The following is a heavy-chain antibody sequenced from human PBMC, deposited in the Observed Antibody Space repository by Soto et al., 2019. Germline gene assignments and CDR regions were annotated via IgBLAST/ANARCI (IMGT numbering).Heavy chain of an antibody. CDR2: VRGSGDVS. J-gene: IGHJ6*03. CDR3: AKHNRASSADNMDV. V-gene: IGHV3-23*01. D-gene: IGHD1-26*01. Sequence: EVQLLESGGDLVQPGGSLRLSCSASGFTFSNYAMSWVRQAPGRGLEWVSSVRGSGDVSYYVDSVKGRFTTSRDNSRNPLSQQQVSLRAEDTAVYYCAKHNRASSADNMDVWGKGTTVTVSS. CDR1: GFTFSNYA.